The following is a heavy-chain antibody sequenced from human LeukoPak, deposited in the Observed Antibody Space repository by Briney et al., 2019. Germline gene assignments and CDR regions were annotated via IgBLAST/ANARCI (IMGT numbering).Heavy chain of an antibody. Sequence: PSETLSLTCAVYGGSFSGYYWSWIRQPPGKGLEWIGEINHSGSTNYNPSLKSRVTISVDTSKNQFSLKLSSVTAADTAVYYCASVLVAEDYWGQGTLVTVSS. J-gene: IGHJ4*02. CDR1: GGSFSGYY. V-gene: IGHV4-34*01. CDR2: INHSGST. D-gene: IGHD2-15*01. CDR3: ASVLVAEDY.